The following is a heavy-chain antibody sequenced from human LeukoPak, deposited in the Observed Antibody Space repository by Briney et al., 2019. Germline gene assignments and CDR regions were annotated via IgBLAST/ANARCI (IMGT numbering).Heavy chain of an antibody. CDR2: INTNTGNP. D-gene: IGHD6-13*01. Sequence: ASVKVTCKASGNTFSTYAMNWVRQAPGQGLEWMGWINTNTGNPTYAQGFTGRFVFPLDTSVNTSYLQISSLKAEDTAVYYCATRNIAASHLNVWGKGTTVTVSS. CDR3: ATRNIAASHLNV. J-gene: IGHJ6*04. CDR1: GNTFSTYA. V-gene: IGHV7-4-1*02.